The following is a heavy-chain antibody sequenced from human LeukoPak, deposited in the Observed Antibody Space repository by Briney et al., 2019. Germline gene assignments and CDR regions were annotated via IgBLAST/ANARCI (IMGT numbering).Heavy chain of an antibody. CDR3: ARDAPPPYCGGDCWGLGNWFDP. CDR2: IYYSGST. CDR1: GGSISSSSYY. J-gene: IGHJ5*02. V-gene: IGHV4-39*07. Sequence: PSETLSLTCTVSGGSISSSSYYWGWIRQPPGKGLERIGSIYYSGSTYYNPSLKSRVTISVDTSKNQFSLKLSSVTAADTAVYYCARDAPPPYCGGDCWGLGNWFDPWGQGTLVTVSS. D-gene: IGHD2-21*02.